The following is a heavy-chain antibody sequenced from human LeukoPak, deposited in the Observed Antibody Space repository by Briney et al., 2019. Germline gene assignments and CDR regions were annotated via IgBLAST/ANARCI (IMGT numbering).Heavy chain of an antibody. Sequence: PGGSLRLSCAASGFTFSSYAMSWVRQAPGKGLEWVSAISGSGGSTYYADSVKGRFTISRDNAKNSLYLQMNSLRAEDTAVYYCAREYGSRRGLWAFDIWGHGTMVTVTS. D-gene: IGHD3-10*01. CDR3: AREYGSRRGLWAFDI. V-gene: IGHV3-23*01. CDR1: GFTFSSYA. CDR2: ISGSGGST. J-gene: IGHJ3*02.